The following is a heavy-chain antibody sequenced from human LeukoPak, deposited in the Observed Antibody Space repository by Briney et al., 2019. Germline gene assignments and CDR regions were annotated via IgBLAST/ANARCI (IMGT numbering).Heavy chain of an antibody. J-gene: IGHJ4*02. CDR1: RYSFTGHY. Sequence: ASVKVSCKASRYSFTGHYMHWVRQAPGQGLEWMGWINPNSGGTNYAQKFQGRVTMTRDTSSGTAYMELSRLRSDDTAVYYCARGGGTVFGVLNDWGQGTLVTVSS. CDR2: INPNSGGT. V-gene: IGHV1-2*02. CDR3: ARGGGTVFGVLND. D-gene: IGHD3-3*01.